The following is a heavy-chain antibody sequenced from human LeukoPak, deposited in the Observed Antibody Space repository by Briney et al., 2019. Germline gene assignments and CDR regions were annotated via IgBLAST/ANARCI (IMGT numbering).Heavy chain of an antibody. Sequence: ASVKVSCKASGYTFTSYGISWLRQAPGQGLEWMGWISAYNGNTNYAQKLQGRVTMTTDTSTSTANMELRSLRSDDTAVYYCARDSKVLLWFGEQDYWGQGTLVTVSS. CDR2: ISAYNGNT. D-gene: IGHD3-10*01. V-gene: IGHV1-18*01. J-gene: IGHJ4*02. CDR3: ARDSKVLLWFGEQDY. CDR1: GYTFTSYG.